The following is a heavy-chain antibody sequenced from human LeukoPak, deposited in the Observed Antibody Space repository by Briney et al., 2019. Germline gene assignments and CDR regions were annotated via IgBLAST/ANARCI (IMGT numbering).Heavy chain of an antibody. CDR3: ASGGSYETLFDY. V-gene: IGHV3-30*02. CDR1: GFTFSSYG. J-gene: IGHJ4*02. Sequence: GGSLRLSCAASGFTFSSYGMHWVRQAPGKGLEWVAFIRYDAINKYYEDSVKGRFTISRDNSKNTLYLQMNSLRVEDTAVYYCASGGSYETLFDYWGQGTLVTVSS. D-gene: IGHD1-26*01. CDR2: IRYDAINK.